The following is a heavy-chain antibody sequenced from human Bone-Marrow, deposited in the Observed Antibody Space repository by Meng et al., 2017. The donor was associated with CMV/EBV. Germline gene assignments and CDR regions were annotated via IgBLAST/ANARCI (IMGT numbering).Heavy chain of an antibody. CDR3: AKAQGKGY. CDR2: IYSGGSST. V-gene: IGHV3-23*03. J-gene: IGHJ4*02. Sequence: GASLKISCAASGFTFSSYAMSWVRQAPGKGLEWVSVIYSGGSSTYYADSVKGRFTISRDNSKNTLYLQMNSLRAEDTAVYYCAKAQGKGYWGQGTLVTVSS. D-gene: IGHD3-10*01. CDR1: GFTFSSYA.